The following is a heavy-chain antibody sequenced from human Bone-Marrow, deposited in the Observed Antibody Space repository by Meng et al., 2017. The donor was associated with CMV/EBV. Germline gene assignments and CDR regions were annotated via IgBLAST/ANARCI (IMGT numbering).Heavy chain of an antibody. V-gene: IGHV4-59*01. CDR2: IYYSGST. CDR3: ARLYSGYDTYYFDY. Sequence: QVQLQVSGPGLVKPSETLSLTCTVSGGSISSYYWSWIRQPPGKGLEWIGYIYYSGSTNYTPSLKSRVTISVDTSKNQFSLKLSSVTAADTAVYYCARLYSGYDTYYFDYWGQGTLVTVSS. D-gene: IGHD5-12*01. J-gene: IGHJ4*02. CDR1: GGSISSYY.